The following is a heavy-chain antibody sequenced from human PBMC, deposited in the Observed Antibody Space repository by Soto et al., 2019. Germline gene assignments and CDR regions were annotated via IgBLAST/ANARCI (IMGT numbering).Heavy chain of an antibody. D-gene: IGHD3-10*01. V-gene: IGHV4-34*01. Sequence: QVQLQQWGAGLLKPSETLSLTCAVYGGSFSGYQWSWIRQTPGNGLEWIGEINDSGNINYNPSLKSRVTILIDTPKKQISLKLSSVTGADTAVYYCARGLILWFGELSRLGGYYYYMDVWGKGTTVTVSS. CDR1: GGSFSGYQ. J-gene: IGHJ6*03. CDR3: ARGLILWFGELSRLGGYYYYMDV. CDR2: INDSGNI.